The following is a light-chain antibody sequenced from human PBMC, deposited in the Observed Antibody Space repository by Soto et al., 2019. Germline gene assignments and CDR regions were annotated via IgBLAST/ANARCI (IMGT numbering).Light chain of an antibody. J-gene: IGKJ1*01. V-gene: IGKV2-29*01. CDR2: AAS. Sequence: DIVMTQTPVSLSVTPGQPASMSCRSSQSPLHSDGKTYLYWYQQKSGQAPSLLIYAASTRAAGVPARFSGSGSGTEFTLTISSLQSEDFAVYFCQQYADWPKTFGQGTKVDIK. CDR1: QSPLHSDGKTY. CDR3: QQYADWPKT.